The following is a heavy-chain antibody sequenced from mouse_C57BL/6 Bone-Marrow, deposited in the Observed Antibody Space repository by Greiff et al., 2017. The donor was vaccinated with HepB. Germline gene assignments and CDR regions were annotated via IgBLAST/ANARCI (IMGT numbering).Heavy chain of an antibody. CDR2: IYPRDGST. CDR3: ARGITTVVEAMDY. D-gene: IGHD1-1*01. CDR1: GYTFTSYD. Sequence: QVQLQQSGPELVKPGASVKLSCKASGYTFTSYDINWVKLRPGQGLEWIGWIYPRDGSTKYNEKFKGKATLTVDTSSSTAYMELHSLTSEDSAVYFCARGITTVVEAMDYWGQGTSVTVSS. J-gene: IGHJ4*01. V-gene: IGHV1-85*01.